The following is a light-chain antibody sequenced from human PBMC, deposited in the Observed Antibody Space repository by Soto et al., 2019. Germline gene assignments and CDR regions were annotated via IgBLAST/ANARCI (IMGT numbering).Light chain of an antibody. V-gene: IGKV1-16*02. CDR3: QQYHSYPLT. J-gene: IGKJ4*01. Sequence: DIQMTQSPSSLSASVADTVTITCRASQGISNHLAWFQHKPGKAPKALIHAAASLQSGVSSKFSGSGFGTDFTLTITSLQPDDSATYYCQQYHSYPLTFAGGTKVEIK. CDR2: AAA. CDR1: QGISNH.